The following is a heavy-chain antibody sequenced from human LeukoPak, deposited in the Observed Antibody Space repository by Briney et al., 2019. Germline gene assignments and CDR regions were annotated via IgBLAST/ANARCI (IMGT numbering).Heavy chain of an antibody. Sequence: GASVKVSCKASGYTFTGYYMLWVRQAPGQGLEWMGWINPNSGGTNYAQKFQGRVTMTRDTSISSAYMELSRLRSDDTAVYSCAREAYCSTISCSLDYYFDYWGQGTLVTVSS. CDR3: AREAYCSTISCSLDYYFDY. CDR2: INPNSGGT. J-gene: IGHJ4*02. CDR1: GYTFTGYY. V-gene: IGHV1-2*02. D-gene: IGHD2-2*01.